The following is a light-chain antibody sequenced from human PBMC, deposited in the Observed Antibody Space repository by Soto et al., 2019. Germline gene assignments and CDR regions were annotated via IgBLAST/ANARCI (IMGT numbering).Light chain of an antibody. Sequence: SYELTQPPSVSVAPGQTARITCGGNNIGSKSVHWYQQKPGQAPVLVVYDDRDRPSGIPERFSGSNSGNTATLTISRVEAGDEADYYCQVWDFTNDSFGTGTKVTV. CDR2: DDR. V-gene: IGLV3-21*02. CDR1: NIGSKS. J-gene: IGLJ1*01. CDR3: QVWDFTNDS.